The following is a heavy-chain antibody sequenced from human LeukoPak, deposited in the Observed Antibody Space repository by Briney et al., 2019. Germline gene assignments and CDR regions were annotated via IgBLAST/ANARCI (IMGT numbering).Heavy chain of an antibody. CDR3: VRDHDYYFGY. V-gene: IGHV3-48*02. CDR1: GFTLSSYN. CDR2: ITTSVDII. Sequence: GGSLRLSCAASGFTLSSYNMNWVRQAPGKGLEWISYITTSVDIISYADSVKGRFTISRDNAKNSLYLQMDSLRDEDTAVYYCVRDHDYYFGYWGQGILVTVSA. D-gene: IGHD3-16*01. J-gene: IGHJ4*02.